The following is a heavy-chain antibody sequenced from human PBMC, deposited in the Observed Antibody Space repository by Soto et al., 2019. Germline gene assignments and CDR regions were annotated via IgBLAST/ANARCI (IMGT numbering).Heavy chain of an antibody. V-gene: IGHV3-30-3*01. Sequence: QVLLVESGGGVVQPGTSLTLSCAASGFPFTSYAMHWVRQTPEKGLQWLTIISSDGSTIHYVDSVKGRFTISRDNSKNTVYLQMNSLRDADTAVYYCARGTGSGSFLIDYWGQGTLVTVSS. CDR3: ARGTGSGSFLIDY. CDR1: GFPFTSYA. CDR2: ISSDGSTI. D-gene: IGHD3-10*01. J-gene: IGHJ4*02.